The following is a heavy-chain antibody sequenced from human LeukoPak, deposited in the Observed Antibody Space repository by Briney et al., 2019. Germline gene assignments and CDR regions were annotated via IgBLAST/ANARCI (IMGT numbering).Heavy chain of an antibody. D-gene: IGHD2-2*01. Sequence: ASVKVSCKASGYTFTSYGISWVRQAPGQGLEWMGWISAYNGNTNYAQKLQGRVTMTTDTSTSTAYMELRSLGSDDTAVYHCARGVVPAAKRSYYYYGMDVWGQGTTVTVSS. CDR2: ISAYNGNT. CDR3: ARGVVPAAKRSYYYYGMDV. CDR1: GYTFTSYG. V-gene: IGHV1-18*01. J-gene: IGHJ6*02.